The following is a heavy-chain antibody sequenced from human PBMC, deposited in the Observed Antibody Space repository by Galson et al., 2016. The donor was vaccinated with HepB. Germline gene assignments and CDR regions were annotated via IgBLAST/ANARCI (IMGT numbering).Heavy chain of an antibody. CDR1: GFTVTGSY. CDR2: IYSAGAT. Sequence: SLRLSCAASGFTVTGSYMTWVRQAPGRGLEWVSAIYSAGATYHAESVKGRFTIYRDSSKNTLFLQMDRLRPEDTAVYFCARGLVGSTTAFDSWGQGTLVAVSS. CDR3: ARGLVGSTTAFDS. J-gene: IGHJ4*02. D-gene: IGHD1-26*01. V-gene: IGHV3-53*05.